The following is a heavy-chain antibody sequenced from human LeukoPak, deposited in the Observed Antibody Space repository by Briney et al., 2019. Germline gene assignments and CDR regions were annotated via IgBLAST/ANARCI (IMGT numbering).Heavy chain of an antibody. J-gene: IGHJ4*02. V-gene: IGHV1-2*02. CDR3: ARDVLLAVPALDY. CDR1: GYTFTGYF. CDR2: INPNSGGA. Sequence: ASVRVSCTASGYTFTGYFMNWVRQAPGQGLEWMGWINPNSGGANYAQKFQGRVTMTRDTSISTAYTELSSLRSDDAAMYYCARDVLLAVPALDYWGQGTLVTVSS. D-gene: IGHD6-19*01.